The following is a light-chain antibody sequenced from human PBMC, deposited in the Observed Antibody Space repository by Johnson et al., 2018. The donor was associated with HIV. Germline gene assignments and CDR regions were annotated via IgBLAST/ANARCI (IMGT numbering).Light chain of an antibody. CDR1: SSNIGNNY. Sequence: QSVLTQPPSVSAAPGQKVSISCSGSSSNIGNNYVSWYQQLPGTAPKLLIYDNNKRPSGIPDRFSASKSATSAALGITGLPTGDEADYYCGTWDSSLSAYVFGTGTKVTVL. CDR2: DNN. CDR3: GTWDSSLSAYV. J-gene: IGLJ1*01. V-gene: IGLV1-51*01.